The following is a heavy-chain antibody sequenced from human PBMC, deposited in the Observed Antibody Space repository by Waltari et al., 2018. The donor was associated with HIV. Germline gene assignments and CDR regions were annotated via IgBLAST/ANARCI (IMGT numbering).Heavy chain of an antibody. Sequence: EVQLVESGGGLVQPGGSLRLSCAGSGFTFSNYEMTGVRQAPGKGREWISYISAGGTKYYADSVKGRFSISRDNAKNSLYRQMNSLRAEDTAVYYCAKAVGDTSGRYWGGDVWGQGTTVTVSS. V-gene: IGHV3-48*03. CDR2: ISAGGTK. D-gene: IGHD6-19*01. J-gene: IGHJ6*02. CDR3: AKAVGDTSGRYWGGDV. CDR1: GFTFSNYE.